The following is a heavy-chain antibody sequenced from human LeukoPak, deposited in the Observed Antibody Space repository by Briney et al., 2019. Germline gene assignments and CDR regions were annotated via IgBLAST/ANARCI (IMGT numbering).Heavy chain of an antibody. J-gene: IGHJ3*02. Sequence: PGGSLRLSCAASGLTFSSYWMSWVRQAPGKGPEWVANIKQDGGEKYYVGSVKGRLTISRDNAKNSLYLQMNSLGAEDTAVYYCARDAFSRISVFGVVSDAFDIWGQGTMVTVSS. CDR3: ARDAFSRISVFGVVSDAFDI. V-gene: IGHV3-7*01. D-gene: IGHD3-3*01. CDR1: GLTFSSYW. CDR2: IKQDGGEK.